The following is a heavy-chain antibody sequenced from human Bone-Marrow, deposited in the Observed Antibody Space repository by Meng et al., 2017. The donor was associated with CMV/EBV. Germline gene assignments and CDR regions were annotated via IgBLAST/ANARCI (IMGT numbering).Heavy chain of an antibody. V-gene: IGHV3-21*01. Sequence: APCFPFSSSRMHWVRQAPGKGLEWVSSISSSSYIYYADSVKGRFTISRDNAKNSLYLQMNSLRAEDTAVYYCASERVGVGATVFDYWGQGTLVTVSS. CDR2: ISSSSYI. D-gene: IGHD1-26*01. CDR1: CFPFSSSR. CDR3: ASERVGVGATVFDY. J-gene: IGHJ4*02.